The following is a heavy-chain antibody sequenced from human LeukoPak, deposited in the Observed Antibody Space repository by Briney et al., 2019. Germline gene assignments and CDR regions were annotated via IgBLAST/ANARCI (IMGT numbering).Heavy chain of an antibody. J-gene: IGHJ4*02. CDR2: FDPEDGET. CDR1: GYTLTELS. Sequence: ASVKVSCKVSGYTLTELSMHWVRQAPGKGLEWMGGFDPEDGETIYAQKFQGRLTMTEDTSTDTAYMELSSLRSDDTAVYYCATDPVGYCSANGCYSVDYWGQGTLVTVSS. V-gene: IGHV1-24*01. D-gene: IGHD2-15*01. CDR3: ATDPVGYCSANGCYSVDY.